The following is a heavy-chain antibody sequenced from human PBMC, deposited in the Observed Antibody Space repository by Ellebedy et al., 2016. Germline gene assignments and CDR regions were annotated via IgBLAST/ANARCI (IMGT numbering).Heavy chain of an antibody. CDR3: AKESGDY. CDR1: GFTFSSYG. Sequence: GGSLRLXXAASGFTFSSYGMHWVRQAPGKGLEWVAVISYDGSNKYYADSVKGRFTISRDNSKNTLYLQMNSLRAEDTAVYYCAKESGDYWGQGTLVTVSS. V-gene: IGHV3-30*18. J-gene: IGHJ4*02. CDR2: ISYDGSNK. D-gene: IGHD1-26*01.